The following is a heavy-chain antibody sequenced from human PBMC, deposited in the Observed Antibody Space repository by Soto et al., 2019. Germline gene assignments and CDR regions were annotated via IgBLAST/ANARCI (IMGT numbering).Heavy chain of an antibody. CDR2: IYYSGST. V-gene: IGHV4-39*01. CDR3: ARLTFGYRSSSGYYYMDV. D-gene: IGHD6-6*01. J-gene: IGHJ6*03. Sequence: QLQLQESGPGLVKPSETLSLSCTVSGASISSSSYYWGWIRQPPGQGLVWIGSIYYSGSTYYTPSLMSRVTISVDTFKNQFSLKLSSVTAADTAVYHCARLTFGYRSSSGYYYMDVWGRGTTVTVSS. CDR1: GASISSSSYY.